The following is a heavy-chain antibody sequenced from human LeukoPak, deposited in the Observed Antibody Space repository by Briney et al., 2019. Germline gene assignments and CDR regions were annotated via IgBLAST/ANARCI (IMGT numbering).Heavy chain of an antibody. V-gene: IGHV4-4*07. J-gene: IGHJ4*02. D-gene: IGHD1-26*01. CDR2: IYTSGST. CDR1: GGSISSNY. CDR3: ARCSPWATPRDYYFDY. Sequence: SETLSLTCTVSGGSISSNYWSWIRQPAGKGLEWIGRIYTSGSTNYNPSPKTRFTMSVATSTHQFSLNLSAVTAATTAGYYGARCSPWATPRDYYFDYWGQGTLVTVSS.